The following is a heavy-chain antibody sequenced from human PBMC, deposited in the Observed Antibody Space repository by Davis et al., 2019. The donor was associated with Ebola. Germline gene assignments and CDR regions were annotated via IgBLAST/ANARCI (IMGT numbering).Heavy chain of an antibody. CDR3: AKLSFRFWDF. D-gene: IGHD3-3*01. CDR2: ISGSGDST. Sequence: GGSLRLSCAASEFIFSSYAMSWVRQAPGKGLEWVSSISGSGDSTYHADSVKGRFTISRDNSKNTLYFQMNNLRADDTAVYYCAKLSFRFWDFWGQGALVTVSS. J-gene: IGHJ4*02. V-gene: IGHV3-23*01. CDR1: EFIFSSYA.